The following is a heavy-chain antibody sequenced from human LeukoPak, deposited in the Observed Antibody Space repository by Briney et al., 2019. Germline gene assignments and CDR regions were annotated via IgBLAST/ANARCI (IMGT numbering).Heavy chain of an antibody. CDR1: GFTFSNAW. CDR2: ISSSGKTI. Sequence: GGSLRLSCAVFGFTFSNAWMSWVRQAPGKGLEWVSYISSSGKTISYADSVKGRFTISRDNAKNSLYLHMNSLRGEDTAVYFCARGGSGSYHYYMDVWGKGTTVTVSS. J-gene: IGHJ6*03. CDR3: ARGGSGSYHYYMDV. V-gene: IGHV3-11*04. D-gene: IGHD3-22*01.